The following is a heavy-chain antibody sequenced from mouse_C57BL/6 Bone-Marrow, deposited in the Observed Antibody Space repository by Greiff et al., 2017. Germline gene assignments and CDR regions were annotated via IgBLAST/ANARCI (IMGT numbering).Heavy chain of an antibody. CDR2: ISPGSGST. CDR1: GYTFTSYW. J-gene: IGHJ1*03. Sequence: VQLQQPGAELVKPGASVKMSCKASGYTFTSYWLTWVKQRPGQGLEWIGDISPGSGSTNYTEKIKSKATLTVDTSSSTAYMQLSSLTSESSAVYYCARGGLQFIATVVAHWYFDVWGTGTTVTVSS. CDR3: ARGGLQFIATVVAHWYFDV. D-gene: IGHD1-1*01. V-gene: IGHV1-55*01.